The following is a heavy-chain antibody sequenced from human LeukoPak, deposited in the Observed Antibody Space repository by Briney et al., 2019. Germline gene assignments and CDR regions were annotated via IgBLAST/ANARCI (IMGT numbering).Heavy chain of an antibody. J-gene: IGHJ4*02. CDR2: INPSGGST. CDR1: GYTFTSYY. Sequence: ASVKVSCKASGYTFTSYYMHWVRQAPGQGLEWMGIINPSGGSTSYAQKFQGRVTMTRDTSTSTVYMELSSLRSEDTAVYYCAGDSLYYYDSSGYYPGFDYWGQGTLVTVSS. CDR3: AGDSLYYYDSSGYYPGFDY. D-gene: IGHD3-22*01. V-gene: IGHV1-46*01.